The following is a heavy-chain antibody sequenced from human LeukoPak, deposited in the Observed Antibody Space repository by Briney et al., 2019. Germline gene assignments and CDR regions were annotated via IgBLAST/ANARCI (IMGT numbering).Heavy chain of an antibody. Sequence: PGGSLRLSCAASGFTFSSYWMSWVCQAPGKGLEWVANIKQDGSEKFYVDSVKGRFTISRDNAKNSLYLQMNSLRAEDTAVYYCARRYYYGSGSYRYWGQGTLVTVSS. CDR2: IKQDGSEK. CDR1: GFTFSSYW. CDR3: ARRYYYGSGSYRY. D-gene: IGHD3-10*01. V-gene: IGHV3-7*01. J-gene: IGHJ4*02.